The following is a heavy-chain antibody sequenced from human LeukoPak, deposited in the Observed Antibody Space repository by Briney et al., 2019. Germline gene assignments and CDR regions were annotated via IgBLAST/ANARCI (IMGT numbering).Heavy chain of an antibody. D-gene: IGHD5-18*01. CDR1: GFTLSSNY. J-gene: IGHJ2*01. CDR3: ARGGLYVNTAMIRHWYFHI. CDR2: IYSGGST. Sequence: PGGSLRLSCAASGFTLSSNYMSWVRQAPGKELDWVSVIYSGGSTFYADSVKGRFTISRDTSKNTLYLQMNSLRTEDTAVYYCARGGLYVNTAMIRHWYFHIWGRGTLVTVSS. V-gene: IGHV3-53*01.